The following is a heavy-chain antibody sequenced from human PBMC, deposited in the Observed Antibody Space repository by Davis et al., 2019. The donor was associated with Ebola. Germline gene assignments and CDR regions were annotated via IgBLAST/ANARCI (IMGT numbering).Heavy chain of an antibody. D-gene: IGHD6-13*01. CDR3: ARGYSSSWYTKGIVDV. J-gene: IGHJ6*02. CDR1: GGTFSDYY. V-gene: IGHV4-34*01. Sequence: GSLRLSCAVYGGTFSDYYWSWIRQPPGKGLEWIGEINHSGSTNYNPSLKSRVTISVDTSKNQFSLKLSSVTAADTAVYYCARGYSSSWYTKGIVDVWGQGTTVTVSS. CDR2: INHSGST.